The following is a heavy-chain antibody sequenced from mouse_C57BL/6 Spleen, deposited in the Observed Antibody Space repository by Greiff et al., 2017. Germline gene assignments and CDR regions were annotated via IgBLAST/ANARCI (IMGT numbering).Heavy chain of an antibody. CDR1: GFTFSSYG. CDR3: ARHIYYVNHEAMDY. CDR2: ISSGGSYT. J-gene: IGHJ4*01. D-gene: IGHD2-1*01. Sequence: EVKLVESGGDLVKPGGSLKLSCAASGFTFSSYGMSWVRQTPDKRLEWVATISSGGSYTYYPDSVKGRFTISRDNAKNTLYLQMSSLKSEDTAMYYCARHIYYVNHEAMDYWGQGTSVTVSS. V-gene: IGHV5-6*01.